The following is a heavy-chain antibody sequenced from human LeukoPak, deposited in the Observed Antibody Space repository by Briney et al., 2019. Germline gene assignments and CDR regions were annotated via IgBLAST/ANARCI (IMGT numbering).Heavy chain of an antibody. Sequence: GGSLRLSCAASGFTVSSNYMSWVRQAPGKGLEWVSVIFSGGTTYYADSVKGRFTISRHNSENTLYLQMKSLRGEDTAVYYCARGVLGYSYGFDYWGQGTLVTVSS. CDR2: IFSGGTT. D-gene: IGHD5-18*01. CDR3: ARGVLGYSYGFDY. J-gene: IGHJ4*02. CDR1: GFTVSSNY. V-gene: IGHV3-53*04.